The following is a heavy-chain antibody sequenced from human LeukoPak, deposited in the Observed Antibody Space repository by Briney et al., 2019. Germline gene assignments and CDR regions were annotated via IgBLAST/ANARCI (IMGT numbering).Heavy chain of an antibody. Sequence: SETLSFTCTVSGGSISSYYWSWIRQPPGKGLEWIGYIYYSGSTNYNPSLKSRVTISVDTSKNQFSLKLSSVTAADTAVYYCARGQRDRAYCSGGSCSRFDPWGQGTLVTVSS. D-gene: IGHD2-15*01. J-gene: IGHJ5*02. CDR2: IYYSGST. CDR1: GGSISSYY. CDR3: ARGQRDRAYCSGGSCSRFDP. V-gene: IGHV4-59*01.